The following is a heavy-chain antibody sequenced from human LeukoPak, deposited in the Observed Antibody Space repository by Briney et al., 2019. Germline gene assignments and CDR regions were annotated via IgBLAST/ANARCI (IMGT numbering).Heavy chain of an antibody. CDR3: ARELFVRRLPGRGNWFDP. J-gene: IGHJ5*02. Sequence: SETLSLTCAVYGRSFSGYYRSWIRQPPGKGLEWIGEINHSGSTNYNPSLKSRVTISVDTSKNQFSLKLSSVTAADTAVYYCARELFVRRLPGRGNWFDPWGQGTLVTVSS. CDR2: INHSGST. CDR1: GRSFSGYY. D-gene: IGHD3-10*02. V-gene: IGHV4-34*01.